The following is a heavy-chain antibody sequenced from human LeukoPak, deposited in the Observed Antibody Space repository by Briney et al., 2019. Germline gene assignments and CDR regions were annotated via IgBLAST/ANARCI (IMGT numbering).Heavy chain of an antibody. CDR3: ARDGRYFDWYLDY. Sequence: ETLSLTCSVSGGSISSISYYWGWIRQPPGKGLEWVSSISSSSSYIYYADSVKGRFTISRDNAKNSLYLQMNSLRAEDTAVYYCARDGRYFDWYLDYWGQGTLVTVSS. CDR2: ISSSSSYI. V-gene: IGHV3-21*01. CDR1: GGSISSIS. J-gene: IGHJ4*02. D-gene: IGHD3-9*01.